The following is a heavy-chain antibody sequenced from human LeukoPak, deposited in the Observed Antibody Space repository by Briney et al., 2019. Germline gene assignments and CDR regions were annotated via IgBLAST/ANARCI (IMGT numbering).Heavy chain of an antibody. CDR2: IYYSGST. CDR3: ARNEYVAWFDP. V-gene: IGHV4-39*01. D-gene: IGHD3-16*01. J-gene: IGHJ5*02. Sequence: PSETLSLTCTVSGASISGYYWGSIRQPPGKGLEWIGSIYYSGSTYYNPSLKSRVTISVDTSKNQFSLKLSSVTAADTAVYYCARNEYVAWFDPWGQGTLVTVSS. CDR1: GASISGYY.